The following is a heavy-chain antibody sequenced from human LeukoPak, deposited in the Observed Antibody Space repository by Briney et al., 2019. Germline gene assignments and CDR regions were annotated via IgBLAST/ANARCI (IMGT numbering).Heavy chain of an antibody. CDR3: ARDLYSSSSAFDI. Sequence: SQTLSLTCTVSGGSISSGSYYWSWIRQPAGKGLEWIGRIYTSGSTNYNPSLKSRVTISVDTSKNQFSLKLSSVTAADTAVYYCARDLYSSSSAFDIWGQGTMDTVSS. D-gene: IGHD6-6*01. CDR1: GGSISSGSYY. J-gene: IGHJ3*02. CDR2: IYTSGST. V-gene: IGHV4-61*02.